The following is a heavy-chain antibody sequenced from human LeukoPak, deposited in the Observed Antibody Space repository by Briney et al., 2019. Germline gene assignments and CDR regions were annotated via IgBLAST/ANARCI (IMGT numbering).Heavy chain of an antibody. CDR1: GGSVISGSHY. Sequence: SETLSLTCTVSGGSVISGSHYWTWIRQSPGRGLEWIGYIYYSGSTNYNPSLTSRVTISVDTSKNQFSLKLSSVTAADTAVYYCARDYLILATNYYFYYGMDVWGKGTTVIVSS. J-gene: IGHJ6*04. D-gene: IGHD5-12*01. V-gene: IGHV4-61*01. CDR2: IYYSGST. CDR3: ARDYLILATNYYFYYGMDV.